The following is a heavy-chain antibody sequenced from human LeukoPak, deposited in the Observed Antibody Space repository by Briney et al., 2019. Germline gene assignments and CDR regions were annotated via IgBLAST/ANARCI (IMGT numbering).Heavy chain of an antibody. CDR1: GYTFTSYG. J-gene: IGHJ5*02. D-gene: IGHD1-1*01. CDR2: ISAYNGNT. V-gene: IGHV1-18*01. Sequence: ASVKVSCKASGYTFTSYGISWVRQAPGQGLEWMGWISAYNGNTNYAQKLQGRVTISTDTSTSTAYMELRSLRSDDTAVYYCARLQLELNWFDPWGQGTLVTVSS. CDR3: ARLQLELNWFDP.